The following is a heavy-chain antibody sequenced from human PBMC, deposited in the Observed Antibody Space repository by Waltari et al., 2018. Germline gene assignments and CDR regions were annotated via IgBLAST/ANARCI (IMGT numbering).Heavy chain of an antibody. J-gene: IGHJ4*02. CDR1: GFTFHDYG. CDR2: INWRSART. CDR3: VREVFGSGWRESYFFDY. D-gene: IGHD6-19*01. V-gene: IGHV3-20*04. Sequence: EVQLVESGGGMLRPGGSLRLSCAASGFTFHDYGMSWVRQVPGRGLEWVSGINWRSARTSYADAVMGRFTVSRDNAMNSLYLEMSSLRAEDTALYYCVREVFGSGWRESYFFDYWGQGTVVTVSS.